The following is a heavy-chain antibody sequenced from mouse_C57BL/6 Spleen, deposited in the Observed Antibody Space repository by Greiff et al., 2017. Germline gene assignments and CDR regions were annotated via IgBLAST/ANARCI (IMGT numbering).Heavy chain of an antibody. CDR3: AREGLLRAMDY. J-gene: IGHJ4*01. D-gene: IGHD1-1*01. CDR2: INYDGSST. CDR1: GFTFSDYY. Sequence: DVHLVESEGGLVQPGSSMKLSCTASGFTFSDYYMAWVRQVPEKGLEWVANINYDGSSTYYLDSLKSRFIISRDNAKNMLYLQMSSLKSEDTATYYCAREGLLRAMDYWGQGTSVTVSS. V-gene: IGHV5-16*01.